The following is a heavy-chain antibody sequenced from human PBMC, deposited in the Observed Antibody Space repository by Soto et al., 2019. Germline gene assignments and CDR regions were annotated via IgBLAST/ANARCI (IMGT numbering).Heavy chain of an antibody. D-gene: IGHD3-10*01. CDR1: GGSISSYY. CDR3: ARSRDVLLFLFDP. Sequence: QVQLQESGPGLVKPSETLSLTCTVSGGSISSYYWSWIRQPPGKGLEWIGYIYYSGSTNYNPSLKSRVTISVDTSKNQFSLKLSSVTAADTAVYYCARSRDVLLFLFDPWGQGTLVTVSS. V-gene: IGHV4-59*01. CDR2: IYYSGST. J-gene: IGHJ5*02.